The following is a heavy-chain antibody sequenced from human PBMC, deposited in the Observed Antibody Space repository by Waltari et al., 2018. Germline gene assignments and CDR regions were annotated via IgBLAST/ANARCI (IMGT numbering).Heavy chain of an antibody. Sequence: EVQVVESGGGLVQPGGSLKLSCATSGFSFSGSSIHWVRQTSGKGLEGVGVIRREPYHYATAYSASVKGRFTISRDDSKNTAFLQMNSLMTEDTAVYYCSGGEVTGTDFWGQGTLVTVSS. V-gene: IGHV3-73*01. D-gene: IGHD6-19*01. CDR2: IRREPYHYAT. J-gene: IGHJ4*02. CDR3: SGGEVTGTDF. CDR1: GFSFSGSS.